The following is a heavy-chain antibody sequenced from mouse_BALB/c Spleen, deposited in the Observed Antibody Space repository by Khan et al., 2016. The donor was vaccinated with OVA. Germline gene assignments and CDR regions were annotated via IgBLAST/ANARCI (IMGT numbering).Heavy chain of an antibody. Sequence: EVKLQESGPGLVKPSQSLSLTCTVTGYSITSDYAWNWFRQFPGNKLEWMGFISYSGNTKYNPSLKSRFSITRDTSKNQFFLQLNSVTTEDTATYYCARVYGGDFDYWGQGTSLTVSS. J-gene: IGHJ2*02. CDR2: ISYSGNT. CDR3: ARVYGGDFDY. CDR1: GYSITSDYA. D-gene: IGHD1-1*01. V-gene: IGHV3-2*02.